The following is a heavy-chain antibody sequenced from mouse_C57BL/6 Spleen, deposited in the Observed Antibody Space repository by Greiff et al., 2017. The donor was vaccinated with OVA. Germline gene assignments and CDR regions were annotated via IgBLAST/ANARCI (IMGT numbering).Heavy chain of an antibody. CDR2: IDPSDSET. D-gene: IGHD2-1*01. V-gene: IGHV1-52*01. J-gene: IGHJ4*01. CDR3: AREVYYGNYRAMDY. Sequence: QVQLQQPGAELVRPGSSVKLSCKASGYTFTSYWMHWVKQRPIQGLEWIGNIDPSDSETHYNQKFKDKATLTVDKSSSTAYMQLSSLTSEDSAVYYCAREVYYGNYRAMDYWGQGTSVTVSS. CDR1: GYTFTSYW.